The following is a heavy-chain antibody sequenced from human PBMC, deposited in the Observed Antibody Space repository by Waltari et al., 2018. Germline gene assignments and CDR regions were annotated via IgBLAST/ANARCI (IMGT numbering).Heavy chain of an antibody. J-gene: IGHJ6*02. CDR2: IYYSGST. CDR3: ARHIAAAGGGYYYYGMDV. CDR1: GGSISSSSYY. V-gene: IGHV4-39*01. Sequence: QLQLQESGPGLVKPSETLSLTCTVSGGSISSSSYYWGWIRQPPGKGLAWIGSIYYSGSTYYNPSRKSRVTISVDTSKNQFSLKLSSVTAAETAVYYCARHIAAAGGGYYYYGMDVWGQGTTVTVSS. D-gene: IGHD6-13*01.